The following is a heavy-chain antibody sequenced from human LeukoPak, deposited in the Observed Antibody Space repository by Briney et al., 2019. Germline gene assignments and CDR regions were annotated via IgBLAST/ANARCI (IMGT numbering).Heavy chain of an antibody. Sequence: GASVKVSCKASGYTFASYYMHWVRQAPGQGLEWMGIINPSGGSTSYAQRFQGRVTMTRDTSISTAYMELSRLRSDDTAVYYCARADSSSSAFDIWGQGTMVTVSS. CDR2: INPSGGST. CDR1: GYTFASYY. J-gene: IGHJ3*02. CDR3: ARADSSSSAFDI. D-gene: IGHD6-6*01. V-gene: IGHV1-46*01.